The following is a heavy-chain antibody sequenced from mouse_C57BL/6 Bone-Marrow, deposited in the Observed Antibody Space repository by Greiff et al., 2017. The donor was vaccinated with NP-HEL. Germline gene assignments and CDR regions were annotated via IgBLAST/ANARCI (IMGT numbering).Heavy chain of an antibody. Sequence: EVKLMESGEGLVKPGGSLKLSCAASGFTFSSYAMSWVRQTPEKRLEWVAYISSGGDYIYYADTVKGRFTISRDNARNTLYLQMSGLKSDDTAMYYCTREGTTVVYWYFDVWGTGTTVTVSS. D-gene: IGHD1-1*01. CDR2: ISSGGDYI. J-gene: IGHJ1*03. CDR3: TREGTTVVYWYFDV. V-gene: IGHV5-9-1*02. CDR1: GFTFSSYA.